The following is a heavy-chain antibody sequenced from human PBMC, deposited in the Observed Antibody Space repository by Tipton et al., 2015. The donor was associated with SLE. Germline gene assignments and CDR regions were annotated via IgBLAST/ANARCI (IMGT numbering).Heavy chain of an antibody. J-gene: IGHJ2*01. D-gene: IGHD6-13*01. CDR1: GGSISSSSYY. V-gene: IGHV4-39*07. CDR3: ARRPGYSSSWYDWYFDL. CDR2: IYYSGRT. Sequence: TLSLTCTVSGGSISSSSYYWGWIRQPPGKGLEWIGCIYYSGRTYYNPSLKSRVTISVDTSKNQFSLKLSSVTAADTAVYYCARRPGYSSSWYDWYFDLWGRGTLVTVSS.